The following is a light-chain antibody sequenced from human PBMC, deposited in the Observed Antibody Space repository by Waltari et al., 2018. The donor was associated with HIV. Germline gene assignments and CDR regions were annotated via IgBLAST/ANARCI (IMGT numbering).Light chain of an antibody. CDR3: CAYAGSTTYVI. CDR2: EVS. Sequence: QSALTQPASMSGSPGQSITISCTGTRSDVGGYNLVSCYQQHPGKAPKLMIYEVSKRPSGFSNRFSGSKSGNTASLTISGLQAEDEADYYCCAYAGSTTYVIFGGGTKLTVL. J-gene: IGLJ2*01. V-gene: IGLV2-23*02. CDR1: RSDVGGYNL.